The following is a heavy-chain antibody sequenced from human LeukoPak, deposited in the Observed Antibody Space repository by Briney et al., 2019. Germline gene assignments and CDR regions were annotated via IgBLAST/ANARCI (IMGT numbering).Heavy chain of an antibody. CDR1: GYTFTSYG. D-gene: IGHD6-19*01. J-gene: IGHJ1*01. V-gene: IGHV1-18*01. Sequence: ASVKVSCKASGYTFTSYGMSWVRQAPGQGLEWMGWISAYNGNTNYAQKLQGRVTMTTDTSTSTAYMELRSLRSDDTAVYYCARVYSSGWYDPAEYFQHWGQGTLVTVSS. CDR3: ARVYSSGWYDPAEYFQH. CDR2: ISAYNGNT.